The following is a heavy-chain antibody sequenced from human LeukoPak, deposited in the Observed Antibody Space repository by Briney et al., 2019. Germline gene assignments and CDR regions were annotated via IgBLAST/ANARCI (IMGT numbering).Heavy chain of an antibody. Sequence: SETLSLTCAVYGGSFSGYYWSWIRQPPGKGLEWIGEINHSGSTNYNPSLKSRVTISVDTSKNQFSLKLSSVTAADTAVYYCARGLKYDILTGSHNWFDPWGQGTLVTVSS. CDR2: INHSGST. CDR3: ARGLKYDILTGSHNWFDP. J-gene: IGHJ5*02. V-gene: IGHV4-34*01. D-gene: IGHD3-9*01. CDR1: GGSFSGYY.